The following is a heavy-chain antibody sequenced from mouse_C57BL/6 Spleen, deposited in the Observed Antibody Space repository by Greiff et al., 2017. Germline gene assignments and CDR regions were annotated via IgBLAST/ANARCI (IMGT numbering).Heavy chain of an antibody. V-gene: IGHV1-19*01. CDR1: GYTFTDYY. J-gene: IGHJ2*01. CDR3: ARSRSGAYFDY. Sequence: EVKLQESGPVLVKPGASVKMSCKASGYTFTDYYMNWVKQSHGKSLEWIGVINPYNGGTSYNQKFKGKATLTVDKSSSTAYMELNSLTSEDSAVYYCARSRSGAYFDYGGQGTTLTVSS. CDR2: INPYNGGT.